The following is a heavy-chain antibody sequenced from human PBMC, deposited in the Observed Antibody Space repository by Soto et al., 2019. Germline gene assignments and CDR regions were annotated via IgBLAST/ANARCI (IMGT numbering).Heavy chain of an antibody. V-gene: IGHV1-2*02. CDR1: GYTFTGYY. D-gene: IGHD3-3*01. CDR3: ARSMPHYDFWSGYPDY. CDR2: INPNSGGT. J-gene: IGHJ4*02. Sequence: ASVKVSCKASGYTFTGYYMHWVRQAPGQGLEWMGWINPNSGGTNYAQKFQGRVTMTRDTSISTAYMELSRLRSDDTAVYYCARSMPHYDFWSGYPDYWGQGALVTVSS.